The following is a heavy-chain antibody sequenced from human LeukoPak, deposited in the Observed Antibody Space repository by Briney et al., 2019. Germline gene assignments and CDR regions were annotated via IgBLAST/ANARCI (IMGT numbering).Heavy chain of an antibody. V-gene: IGHV1-18*01. CDR1: GYTFTSYG. Sequence: ASVKVSCKASGYTFTSYGISWVRQAPGQGLEWMGWISAYNGNANYAQKLQGRVTMTTDTSTSTAYMELRSLRSDETAVYYCARDFYGSGSYSDWGQGTLVTVSS. CDR3: ARDFYGSGSYSD. CDR2: ISAYNGNA. D-gene: IGHD3-10*01. J-gene: IGHJ4*02.